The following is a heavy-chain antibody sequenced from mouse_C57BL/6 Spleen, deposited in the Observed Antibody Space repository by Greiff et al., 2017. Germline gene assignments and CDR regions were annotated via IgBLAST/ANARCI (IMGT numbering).Heavy chain of an antibody. CDR1: GYTFTSYW. CDR3: ATAYGYDGAWFAY. CDR2: IHPSDSDT. D-gene: IGHD2-2*01. V-gene: IGHV1-74*01. J-gene: IGHJ3*01. Sequence: VQLKQPGAELVKPGASVKVSCKASGYTFTSYWMHWVKQRPGQGLEWIGRIHPSDSDTNYNQKFKGKATLTVDKSSGTAYMQLSSLTSEDSAVYYCATAYGYDGAWFAYWGQGTLVTVSA.